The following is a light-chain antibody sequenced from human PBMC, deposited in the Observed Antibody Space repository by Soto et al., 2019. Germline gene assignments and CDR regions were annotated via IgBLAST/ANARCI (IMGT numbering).Light chain of an antibody. J-gene: IGLJ1*01. Sequence: QSVLTQPGSVSGSPGQSITISCTGTSSDVGSYNLVSWYQQHPGKAPKLMIYEGSKRPSGVSNRFSGSKSGNTASLTISGLQAEDEADYYCCSYAGSSTLDSVFGTGTKLTVL. V-gene: IGLV2-23*01. CDR2: EGS. CDR1: SSDVGSYNL. CDR3: CSYAGSSTLDSV.